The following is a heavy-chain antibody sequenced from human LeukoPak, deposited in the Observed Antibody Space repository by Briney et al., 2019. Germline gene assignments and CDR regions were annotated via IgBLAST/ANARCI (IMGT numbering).Heavy chain of an antibody. V-gene: IGHV4-59*01. CDR1: GGSISSYY. CDR2: IYYSGST. D-gene: IGHD2-15*01. J-gene: IGHJ6*04. Sequence: PSETLSLTCTVSGGSISSYYWSWIRQPPGKGLEWIGYIYYSGSTNYNPSLKSRVTISVDTSKNQFSLKLSSVTAADTAVYYCARDCSGGSCYSAADYYGMDVWGKGTTVTVSS. CDR3: ARDCSGGSCYSAADYYGMDV.